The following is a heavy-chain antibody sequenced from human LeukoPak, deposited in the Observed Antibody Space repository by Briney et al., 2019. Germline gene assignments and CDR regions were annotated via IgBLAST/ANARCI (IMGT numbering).Heavy chain of an antibody. J-gene: IGHJ5*02. CDR1: GGTFSSYA. Sequence: GASVKVSCKASGGTFSSYAISWERQAPGQGLEWMGRIIPILGIANYAQKFQGRVTITADKSTSTAYMELSSLRSEDTAVYYCARGRWMGYCSSTSCYSGLDPWGQGTLVTVSS. D-gene: IGHD2-2*02. CDR3: ARGRWMGYCSSTSCYSGLDP. CDR2: IIPILGIA. V-gene: IGHV1-69*04.